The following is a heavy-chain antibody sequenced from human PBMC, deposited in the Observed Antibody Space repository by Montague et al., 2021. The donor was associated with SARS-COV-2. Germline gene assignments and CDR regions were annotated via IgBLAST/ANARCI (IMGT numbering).Heavy chain of an antibody. D-gene: IGHD1-26*01. CDR1: GDSVSRNSAA. CDR2: TYYRSKWYN. V-gene: IGHV6-1*01. CDR3: ARTSASSDY. J-gene: IGHJ4*02. Sequence: CAISGDSVSRNSAAWNWIRQSPSRGLEWPGRTYYRSKWYNDYAVSVKSRITINPDTSKNQISLQLNSVTPEDTAVYYRARTSASSDYWGQGTLVTVSS.